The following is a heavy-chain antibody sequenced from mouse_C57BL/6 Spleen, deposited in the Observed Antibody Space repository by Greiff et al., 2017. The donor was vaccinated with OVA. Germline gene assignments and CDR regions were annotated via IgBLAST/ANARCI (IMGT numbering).Heavy chain of an antibody. CDR2: IYPGDGDT. CDR3: ARKLPYAMDY. V-gene: IGHV1-80*01. Sequence: QVQLKQSGAELVKPGASVKISCKASGYAFSSYWMNWVKQRPGKGLEWIGQIYPGDGDTNYNGKFKGKATLTADKSSSTAYMQLSSLTSEESAVYFCARKLPYAMDYWGQGTSVTVSS. CDR1: GYAFSSYW. J-gene: IGHJ4*01.